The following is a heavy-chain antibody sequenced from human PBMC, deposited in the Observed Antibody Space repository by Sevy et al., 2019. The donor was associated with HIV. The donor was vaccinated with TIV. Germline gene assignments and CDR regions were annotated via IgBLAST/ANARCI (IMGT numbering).Heavy chain of an antibody. D-gene: IGHD2-8*01. Sequence: GGSLRLSCAASGFAFYENSMSWIRQAPGKGLEWVATLSFGCGKINYADSAKGRFTISRDNSKNSFYLQMDNLRVEDTALYYCVSEGCSRPHDYWGQGTRVTVSS. J-gene: IGHJ4*02. V-gene: IGHV3-23*01. CDR1: GFAFYENS. CDR2: LSFGCGKI. CDR3: VSEGCSRPHDY.